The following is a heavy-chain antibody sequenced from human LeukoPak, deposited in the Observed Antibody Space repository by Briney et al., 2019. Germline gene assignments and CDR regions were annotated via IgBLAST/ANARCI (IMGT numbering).Heavy chain of an antibody. V-gene: IGHV4-59*01. Sequence: SETLSLTCTVSGASISSYYWSWIRQPPGTGLEWIGYIYYRGSTNYNPSLKSRVTISVDTSKNQFSLKLSSVTAADTAVYYCASGPYPAAGTDHQFDYWGQGTLVTVSS. CDR1: GASISSYY. D-gene: IGHD6-13*01. CDR2: IYYRGST. J-gene: IGHJ4*02. CDR3: ASGPYPAAGTDHQFDY.